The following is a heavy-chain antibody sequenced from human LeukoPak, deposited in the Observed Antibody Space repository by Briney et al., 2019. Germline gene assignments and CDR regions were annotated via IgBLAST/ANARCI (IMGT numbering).Heavy chain of an antibody. Sequence: GGSLRLSCAASGFTFSSSGMHWVRQAPGKGLEWVAVISYDGSTNYYADSVKGRFTISRDSSKNTLYLQMNSLRAEDTAIYYCAKEGYFGSGSYPDYWGQGTLVTVSS. V-gene: IGHV3-30*18. J-gene: IGHJ4*02. CDR3: AKEGYFGSGSYPDY. D-gene: IGHD3-10*01. CDR2: ISYDGSTN. CDR1: GFTFSSSG.